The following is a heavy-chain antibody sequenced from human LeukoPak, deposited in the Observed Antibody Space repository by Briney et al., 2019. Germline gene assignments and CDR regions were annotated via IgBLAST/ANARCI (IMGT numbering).Heavy chain of an antibody. CDR2: INSDGSST. CDR3: AKEADTAMVTGCFDY. J-gene: IGHJ4*02. V-gene: IGHV3-74*01. CDR1: GFTFRSYS. D-gene: IGHD5-18*01. Sequence: GGSLRLSCAASGFTFRSYSMNWVRQAPGKGLVWVSRINSDGSSTSYADSVKGRFTISRDNAKNSLYLQMNSLRAEDTALYCCAKEADTAMVTGCFDYWGQGTPVTVSS.